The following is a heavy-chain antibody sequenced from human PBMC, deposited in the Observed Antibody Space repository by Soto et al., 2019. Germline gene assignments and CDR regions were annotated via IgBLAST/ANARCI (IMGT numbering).Heavy chain of an antibody. V-gene: IGHV3-33*01. CDR2: IYFDGSNA. CDR3: AREGDCTSTSCHPDY. CDR1: GFTFGTYG. Sequence: QVQLVESGGGVVQPGRSLRLSCAASGFTFGTYGMHWVRQAPGKGLEWVALIYFDGSNAYYADSVKGRFTVSRDNSKNTMYLQMNSLTAEDTAVYYCAREGDCTSTSCHPDYWGQGTLVSVYS. J-gene: IGHJ4*02. D-gene: IGHD2-2*01.